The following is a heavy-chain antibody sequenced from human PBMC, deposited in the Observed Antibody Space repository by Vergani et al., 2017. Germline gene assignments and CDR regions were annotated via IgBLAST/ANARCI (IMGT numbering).Heavy chain of an antibody. J-gene: IGHJ6*03. D-gene: IGHD6-6*01. Sequence: QLQLQESGPGLVKPSETLSLTCTVSGGSIRSSSYYWGWIRQPPGKGLEWIGSIYYSGSTYYNPSLKSRVTISVDTSKNQFSLKLSSVTAADTAVYYCARVSSSSSHYYYYMDVWGKGTTVTVSS. CDR2: IYYSGST. CDR1: GGSIRSSSYY. CDR3: ARVSSSSSHYYYYMDV. V-gene: IGHV4-39*01.